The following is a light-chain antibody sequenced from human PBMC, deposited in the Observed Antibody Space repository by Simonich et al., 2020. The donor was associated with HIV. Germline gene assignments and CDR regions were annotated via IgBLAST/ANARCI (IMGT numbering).Light chain of an antibody. V-gene: IGKV3-15*01. CDR2: YAS. J-gene: IGKJ3*01. CDR1: HSVSSN. CDR3: QQYNNWPSPFT. Sequence: EVVMTQSPVTLSVSPGERPTLSCRASHSVSSNLSWYQHKPGQAPRLLIYYASTRATGVPARFSGSGFGTDFTLTISSMQSEDFAVYYGQQYNNWPSPFTFGPGTEVDIK.